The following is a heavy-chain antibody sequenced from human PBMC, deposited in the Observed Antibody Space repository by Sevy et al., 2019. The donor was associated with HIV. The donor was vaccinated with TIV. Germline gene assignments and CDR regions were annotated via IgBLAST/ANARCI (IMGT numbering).Heavy chain of an antibody. CDR2: ISSSSRYI. CDR1: GFVFSSYT. CDR3: ARDMAYGSGGIVYDY. Sequence: GGSLRLSCAASGFVFSSYTMNWVRQSPGKGLEWVSSISSSSRYIFYADSVKGRFTISRDNARNSLYLQMNSLRAEDTAVYYCARDMAYGSGGIVYDYWGQGTLVTVSS. D-gene: IGHD3-10*01. J-gene: IGHJ4*02. V-gene: IGHV3-21*01.